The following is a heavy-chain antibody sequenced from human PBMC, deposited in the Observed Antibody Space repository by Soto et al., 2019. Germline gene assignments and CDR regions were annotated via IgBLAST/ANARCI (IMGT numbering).Heavy chain of an antibody. D-gene: IGHD6-19*01. V-gene: IGHV1-8*01. Sequence: QVQLVQSGAEVKNPGASVKVSCKASGYSFTNHDINWVRQAPGQGLEWVGWVNPNTGHSGSAQRFQGRVTVTRDTSRSTAYMELSSLTSDDTAVYYCVTWEARAGLYWGQGTLVNIS. J-gene: IGHJ4*02. CDR2: VNPNTGHS. CDR1: GYSFTNHD. CDR3: VTWEARAGLY.